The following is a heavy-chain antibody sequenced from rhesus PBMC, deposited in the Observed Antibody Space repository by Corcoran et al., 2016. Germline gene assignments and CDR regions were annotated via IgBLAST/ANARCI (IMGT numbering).Heavy chain of an antibody. V-gene: IGHV4-122*02. J-gene: IGHJ4*01. CDR2: ITYSVTT. CDR1: GGSIRSCYYY. D-gene: IGHD3-16*01. Sequence: QVQLQESGPGLVKPSETLSLTCAVSGGSIRSCYYYWIWIRQPPGKGLEWIGYITYSVTTTSNPSLKSRFTISRDASNNQFSLKLSSVTAADTAVYYCARGSYYYLYFDYWGQGVLVTVSS. CDR3: ARGSYYYLYFDY.